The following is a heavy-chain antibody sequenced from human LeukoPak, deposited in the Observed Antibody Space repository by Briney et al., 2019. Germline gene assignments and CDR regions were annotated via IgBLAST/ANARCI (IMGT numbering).Heavy chain of an antibody. CDR3: ARDSGDSSGYPFDY. CDR2: ISSSGYI. CDR1: GFTFSSYS. J-gene: IGHJ4*02. V-gene: IGHV3-21*01. Sequence: PGGSLRLSCAASGFTFSSYSMNWVRQAPGKGLEWVSSISSSGYIYYADSVKGRFTISRDNAKNSLYLQMNSLRAEDTAAYYCARDSGDSSGYPFDYWGQGTLVTVSS. D-gene: IGHD3-22*01.